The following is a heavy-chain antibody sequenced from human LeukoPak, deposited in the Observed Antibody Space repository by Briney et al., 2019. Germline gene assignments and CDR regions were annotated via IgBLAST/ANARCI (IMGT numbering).Heavy chain of an antibody. CDR1: GYTFTSYD. D-gene: IGHD5-12*01. Sequence: ASVKVSCKASGYTFTSYDINWVRQATGQGLEWMGRINPNSGGTNYAQKFQGRVTMTRDTSISTAYMELSRLRSDDTAVYYCARAPVATNWFDPWGQGTLVTVSS. CDR2: INPNSGGT. V-gene: IGHV1-2*06. CDR3: ARAPVATNWFDP. J-gene: IGHJ5*02.